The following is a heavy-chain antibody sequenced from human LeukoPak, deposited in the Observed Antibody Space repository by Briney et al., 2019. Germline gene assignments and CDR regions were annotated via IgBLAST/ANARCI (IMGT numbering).Heavy chain of an antibody. V-gene: IGHV3-73*01. CDR1: DFTFSGSA. Sequence: GGALRLSCAASDFTFSGSAIHWVRQASGKGLEWVGRIKSKTNNYATAYAASVRGRFTISRDDLKKTAYLQMNSLKTEDTAVYYCTRLYEYSFRFDYWGQGSLVTVSS. J-gene: IGHJ4*02. CDR2: IKSKTNNYAT. CDR3: TRLYEYSFRFDY. D-gene: IGHD5-18*01.